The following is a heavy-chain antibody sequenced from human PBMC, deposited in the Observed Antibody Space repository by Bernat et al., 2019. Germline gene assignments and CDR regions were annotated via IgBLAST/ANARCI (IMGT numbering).Heavy chain of an antibody. CDR2: TYYRSKWYN. J-gene: IGHJ5*02. V-gene: IGHV6-1*01. Sequence: QGGPGVGKPSQTVSLTCAISGDSVSSNSAAWNWIRQSPSRGLEWLGRTYYRSKWYNDYAVSVKSRITINPDTSKNQFSLQLNSVTPEDTAVYYCARDPYDYSSSWYWFDPWGQGTLVTVSS. CDR3: ARDPYDYSSSWYWFDP. D-gene: IGHD6-13*01. CDR1: GDSVSSNSAA.